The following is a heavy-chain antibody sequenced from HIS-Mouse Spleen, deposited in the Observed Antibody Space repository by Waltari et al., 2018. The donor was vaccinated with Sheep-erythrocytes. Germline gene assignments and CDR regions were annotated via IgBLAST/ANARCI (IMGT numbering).Heavy chain of an antibody. Sequence: EVQLVESGGGLVQLGGSLRLSRAASGFTFSSYSMDWVRQGPGNGLGWGSYYSSSSRSRYYAAAGKGRFTSSRDNAKSSLYLQMTSLRDEDTAVYYCARDSATMGTDYWGQGTLVTVSS. CDR2: YSSSSRSR. V-gene: IGHV3-48*02. CDR1: GFTFSSYS. J-gene: IGHJ4*02. CDR3: ARDSATMGTDY. D-gene: IGHD5-12*01.